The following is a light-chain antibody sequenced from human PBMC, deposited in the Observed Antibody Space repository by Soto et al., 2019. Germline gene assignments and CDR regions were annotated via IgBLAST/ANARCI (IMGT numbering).Light chain of an antibody. J-gene: IGLJ1*01. CDR1: SSDIGAYDY. V-gene: IGLV2-14*03. Sequence: QRGLTKPASVSWFPGEPITIACRGTSSDIGAYDYVSWYQQHPGRAPKLIIYEVSHRFSGLSYRFSGSKSGNTASLTISWLQAEDEGDYYCTSFAPGRIYVFGSGTKVT. CDR2: EVS. CDR3: TSFAPGRIYV.